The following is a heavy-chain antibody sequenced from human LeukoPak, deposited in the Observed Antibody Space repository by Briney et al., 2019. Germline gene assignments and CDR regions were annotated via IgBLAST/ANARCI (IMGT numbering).Heavy chain of an antibody. V-gene: IGHV3-21*01. CDR1: GFTFSSYS. CDR3: ARWDYGGNRGIDY. J-gene: IGHJ4*02. D-gene: IGHD4-23*01. CDR2: ISSSSSYI. Sequence: GGSLRLSCAASGFTFSSYSMNRVRQAPGKGLEWVSSISSSSSYIYYADSVKGRFTISRDNAKNSLYLQMNSLRAEDTAVYYCARWDYGGNRGIDYWGQGTLVTVSS.